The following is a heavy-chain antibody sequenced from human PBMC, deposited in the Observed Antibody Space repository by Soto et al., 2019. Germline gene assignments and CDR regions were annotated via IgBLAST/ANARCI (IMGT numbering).Heavy chain of an antibody. CDR2: IYHSGST. CDR1: GGSISSGGYS. D-gene: IGHD2-15*01. J-gene: IGHJ6*02. CDR3: ASVCGGSCYSGRAGYYYGMDV. Sequence: SETLSLTCAVSGGSISSGGYSWSWIRQPPGKGLEWIGYIYHSGSTYYNPSLKSRVTISVDRSKNQFSLKLSSVTAADTAVYYCASVCGGSCYSGRAGYYYGMDVWGQGTTVTVSS. V-gene: IGHV4-30-2*01.